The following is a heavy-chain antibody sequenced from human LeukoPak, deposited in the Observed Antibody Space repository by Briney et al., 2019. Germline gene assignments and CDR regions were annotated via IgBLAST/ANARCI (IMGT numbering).Heavy chain of an antibody. D-gene: IGHD1-14*01. CDR2: INTDGTNI. CDR3: ARDQTQAGPTTVDY. J-gene: IGHJ4*02. Sequence: PGGSLRLSCVASGFTFSNSCMHWVRQAPGKGLLWVSRINTDGTNIKYADSVKGRFTISRDNAKNTLYLQMHTLSAEDTAVYYCARDQTQAGPTTVDYWGQGTLVTVSS. V-gene: IGHV3-74*03. CDR1: GFTFSNSC.